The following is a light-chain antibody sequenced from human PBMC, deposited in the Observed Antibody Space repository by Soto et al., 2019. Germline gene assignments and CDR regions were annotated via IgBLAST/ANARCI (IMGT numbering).Light chain of an antibody. CDR1: QSVSENF. CDR2: GAS. Sequence: EIVLTQSPGTLSFSPGDSATLSCRASQSVSENFLAWYQQKPGRSPKILIYGASKRATGVPDRFSGSGSGTQFTLTISRLEPEYFAVYYCQQYASSITFGGGTRVDFK. V-gene: IGKV3-20*01. J-gene: IGKJ4*01. CDR3: QQYASSIT.